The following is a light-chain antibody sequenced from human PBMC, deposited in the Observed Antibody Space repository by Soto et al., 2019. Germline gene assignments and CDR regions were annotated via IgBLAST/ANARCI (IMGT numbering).Light chain of an antibody. CDR2: AAS. CDR1: QSVSSG. J-gene: IGKJ4*01. CDR3: QQYNNWPLT. Sequence: EILLAQSPATLSVSRGERATLSCRAGQSVSSGLAWYQQKPGQTPRLLIYAASTRATGIPARFSGSGSGTEFTLTISSLQSEDFAVYYCQQYNNWPLTFGGGTKVDIK. V-gene: IGKV3-15*01.